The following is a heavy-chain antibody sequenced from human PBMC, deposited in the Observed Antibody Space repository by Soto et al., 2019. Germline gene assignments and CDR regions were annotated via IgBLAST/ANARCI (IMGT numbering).Heavy chain of an antibody. CDR1: GGTFSSYT. D-gene: IGHD1-26*01. J-gene: IGHJ6*02. CDR3: ARDLRGARRGWVNYYYYGMDV. V-gene: IGHV1-69*04. CDR2: IIPIHGIT. Sequence: GASVKVSCKASGGTFSSYTISWVRQAPGQGLEWMGRIIPIHGITNYAQKLQGRVTMTTDTSTSTAYMELRSLRSDDTAVYYCARDLRGARRGWVNYYYYGMDVWGQGTTVTVSS.